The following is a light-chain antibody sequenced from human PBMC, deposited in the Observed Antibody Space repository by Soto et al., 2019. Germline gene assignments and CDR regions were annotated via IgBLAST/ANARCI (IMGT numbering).Light chain of an antibody. CDR1: SSDVGSYNR. CDR2: EVS. Sequence: QSALTQPPSVSGSPGQSVTISCTGTSSDVGSYNRVSWYQQPPGTAPKLMIYEVSNRPSGVPDRFSGSKSGNTASLTISGLQAEDEADYYCSSYTSSSTYVFGNGTKVTV. CDR3: SSYTSSSTYV. J-gene: IGLJ1*01. V-gene: IGLV2-18*02.